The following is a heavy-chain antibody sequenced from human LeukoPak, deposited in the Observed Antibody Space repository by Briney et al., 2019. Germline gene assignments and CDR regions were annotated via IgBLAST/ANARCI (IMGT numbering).Heavy chain of an antibody. D-gene: IGHD1-20*01. CDR3: LRDLNWSLDQ. CDR1: GFIFSDYY. Sequence: GGSLRLSCAASGFIFSDYYMSWIRQAPGKGLEWFSYISGSGGDIYYVDSVKGRFTISRDNAKNSLYLQMNSLRAEDTAVYYCLRDLNWSLDQWGQGTLVTVSS. CDR2: ISGSGGDI. J-gene: IGHJ4*02. V-gene: IGHV3-11*04.